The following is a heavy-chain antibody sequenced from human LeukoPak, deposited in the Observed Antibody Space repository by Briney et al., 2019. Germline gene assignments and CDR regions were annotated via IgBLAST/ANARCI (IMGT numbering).Heavy chain of an antibody. CDR2: IRFGGTTK. Sequence: SGKSLRLPCASSGFPFSSYGMNWVRQAPGKGLEWVAFIRFGGTTKYYADSVKGRFTVSRDDTKNTVFLQMNSLRYEDTAVYYCACTHSSPPVWGQGTLVTVSS. V-gene: IGHV3-30*02. D-gene: IGHD3-22*01. CDR1: GFPFSSYG. CDR3: ACTHSSPPV. J-gene: IGHJ4*02.